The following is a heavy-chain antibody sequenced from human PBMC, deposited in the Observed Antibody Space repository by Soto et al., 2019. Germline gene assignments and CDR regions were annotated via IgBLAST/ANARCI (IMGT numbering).Heavy chain of an antibody. J-gene: IGHJ4*02. CDR1: GFTFSSYW. CDR3: ARAYCSSTSCPPFDY. D-gene: IGHD2-2*01. Sequence: PGGSLRLSCAASGFTFSSYWMSWVRQAPGKGLEWVANIKQDGSEKYYVDSVKGRFTISRDNAKNSLYLQMNSLRAEDTAVYYCARAYCSSTSCPPFDYWGQGTLVTVSS. CDR2: IKQDGSEK. V-gene: IGHV3-7*03.